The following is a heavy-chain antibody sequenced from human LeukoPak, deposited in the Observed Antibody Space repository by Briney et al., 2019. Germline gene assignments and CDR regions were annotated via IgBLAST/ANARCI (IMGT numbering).Heavy chain of an antibody. CDR2: IWYDGSNK. J-gene: IGHJ6*02. CDR1: GFTFSSYG. D-gene: IGHD6-13*01. V-gene: IGHV3-33*01. CDR3: ARDAAAGPLEEDYYYYGMDV. Sequence: GGSLRLSCAASGFTFSSYGMHWVRQAPGKGLEWVAVIWYDGSNKYYADSVKGRFTISRDNSKNTLYLQMNSLRAEDTAVYYCARDAAAGPLEEDYYYYGMDVWGQGTTVTVSS.